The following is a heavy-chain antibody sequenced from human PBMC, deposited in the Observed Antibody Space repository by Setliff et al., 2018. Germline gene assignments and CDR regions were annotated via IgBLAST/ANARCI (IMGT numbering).Heavy chain of an antibody. CDR2: IFHTGST. Sequence: LSLTCTVSGGSISPHYWIWIRQSPGKGLEWIGYIFHTGSTNYNPSLKSRVTMSVDTSKNQISLKLSSLTAADTAVYYCARQDRFYDSSVFVEYSEHWGQGTLVTVSS. CDR3: ARQDRFYDSSVFVEYSEH. V-gene: IGHV4-59*08. D-gene: IGHD3-22*01. J-gene: IGHJ1*01. CDR1: GGSISPHY.